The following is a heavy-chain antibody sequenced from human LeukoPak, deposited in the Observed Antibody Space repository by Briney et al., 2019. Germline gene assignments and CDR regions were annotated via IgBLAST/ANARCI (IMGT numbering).Heavy chain of an antibody. CDR2: IYSGGST. CDR1: GFTVSSNY. D-gene: IGHD3-22*01. Sequence: GGSLRLSCAASGFTVSSNYMSWVRQAPGKGLEWVSVIYSGGSTYYADSVKSRFTISRDNSKNTLYLQMNSLRAEDTAVYYCARLDIDYYDSSGYGFDYWGQGTLVTVSS. J-gene: IGHJ4*02. CDR3: ARLDIDYYDSSGYGFDY. V-gene: IGHV3-53*01.